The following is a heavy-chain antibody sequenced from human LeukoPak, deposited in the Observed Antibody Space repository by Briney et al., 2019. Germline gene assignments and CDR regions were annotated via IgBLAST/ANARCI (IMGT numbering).Heavy chain of an antibody. Sequence: SETLSLTCTVVGGSITSDYWSWIRQPAGNGLEWIGRIFTSGSTAYNPSLKSRVTMSLDTPKNQFFLKLSSVTAADTAAYFCSRGGANDLWGQGTLVTVSS. CDR3: SRGGANDL. CDR1: GGSITSDY. J-gene: IGHJ5*02. CDR2: IFTSGST. D-gene: IGHD4/OR15-4a*01. V-gene: IGHV4-4*07.